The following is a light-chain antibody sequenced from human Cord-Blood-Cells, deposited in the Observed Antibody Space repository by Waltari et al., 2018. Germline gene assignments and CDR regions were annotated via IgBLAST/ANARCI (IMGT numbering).Light chain of an antibody. CDR2: RNN. Sequence: QSVLTQPPSASGTPGQRVTIPCSGSSSNIGSNYVYWYQQLPGTAPKLLIYRNNQRPSGVRDRFSGSKSGSSAALAISGLRSEDEADYYCAAWDDSLSGVVFGGGTKLTVL. J-gene: IGLJ2*01. CDR3: AAWDDSLSGVV. V-gene: IGLV1-47*01. CDR1: SSNIGSNY.